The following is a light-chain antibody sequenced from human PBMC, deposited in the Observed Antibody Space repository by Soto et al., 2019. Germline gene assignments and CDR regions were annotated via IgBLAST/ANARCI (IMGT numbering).Light chain of an antibody. CDR3: QQYNDWAPLT. Sequence: EIVMTQSPATLSVSPGERATLSCRASQSVSSNLAWYQQKPGQAPRLLISGASTRATGIPARFSGSGSGTEFTLNISSLQSEDFAVYYCQQYNDWAPLTFGGGTKVEIK. J-gene: IGKJ4*01. CDR2: GAS. CDR1: QSVSSN. V-gene: IGKV3D-15*01.